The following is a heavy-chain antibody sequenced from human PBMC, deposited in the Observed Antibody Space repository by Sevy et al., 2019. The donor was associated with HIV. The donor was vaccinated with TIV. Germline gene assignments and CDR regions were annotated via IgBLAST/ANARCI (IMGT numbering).Heavy chain of an antibody. D-gene: IGHD2-15*01. Sequence: GGSLRLSCAASGVTIGSSVIHWVRQAPGKGLEWVSAISGSGGSTYYADSVKGRFTISRDNSKNTLYLQMNSLRAEDTAVYYCANWRYCSGGSCYSADYYYYGMDVWGQGTTVTVSS. CDR3: ANWRYCSGGSCYSADYYYYGMDV. CDR2: ISGSGGST. CDR1: GVTIGSSV. J-gene: IGHJ6*02. V-gene: IGHV3-23*01.